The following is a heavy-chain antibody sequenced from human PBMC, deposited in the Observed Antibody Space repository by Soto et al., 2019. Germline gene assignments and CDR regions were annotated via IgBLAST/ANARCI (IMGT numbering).Heavy chain of an antibody. D-gene: IGHD3-22*01. CDR3: ARSLYYDSSGCLSSAERWGEAKTLTVDS. CDR1: GGTFSIYA. Sequence: SVKVSCPGSGGTFSIYAISWVRQAPGQGLEWMGGIIRIFGTANYAQKFQGRVTITADKSTSTAYMELSSLRSEDTAVYYCARSLYYDSSGCLSSAERWGEAKTLTVDS. J-gene: IGHJ5*01. V-gene: IGHV1-69*06. CDR2: IIRIFGTA.